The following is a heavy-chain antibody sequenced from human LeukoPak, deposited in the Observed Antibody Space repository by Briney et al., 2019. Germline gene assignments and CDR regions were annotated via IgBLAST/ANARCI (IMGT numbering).Heavy chain of an antibody. D-gene: IGHD3-3*01. V-gene: IGHV4-34*01. CDR2: INHSGST. CDR1: GGSFSGYY. Sequence: PSETLSLTCAVYGGSFSGYYWSWIRQPPGKGLEWIGEINHSGSTNYNPSLKSRVTISVDTSKNQFSLKLNSVTAEDTAVYYCARGKIFGVVPAYYMDVWGKGTTATVSS. CDR3: ARGKIFGVVPAYYMDV. J-gene: IGHJ6*03.